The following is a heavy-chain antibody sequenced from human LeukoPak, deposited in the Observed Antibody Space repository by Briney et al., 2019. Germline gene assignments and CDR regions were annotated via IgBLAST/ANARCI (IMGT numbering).Heavy chain of an antibody. Sequence: PGGSLRLSCAASGFPFIHTWMNWVRQAPGKGLEWVGRIKSKTDGGTTDYAAPVKGRFTISRDDSKNTLYLQMNSLKTEDTAVYYCTTGGVVVVVAATLADYWGQGTLVTVSS. CDR2: IKSKTDGGTT. CDR3: TTGGVVVVVAATLADY. D-gene: IGHD2-15*01. V-gene: IGHV3-15*07. J-gene: IGHJ4*02. CDR1: GFPFIHTW.